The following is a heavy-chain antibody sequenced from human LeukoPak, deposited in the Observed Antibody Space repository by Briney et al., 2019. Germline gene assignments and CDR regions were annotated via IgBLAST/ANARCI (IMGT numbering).Heavy chain of an antibody. V-gene: IGHV3-30-3*01. J-gene: IGHJ5*02. CDR3: ARVAQSDKNNLAYFAP. Sequence: PGRSLRLSRAASGFTFSSFAMHWVRQAPGKGLEWVAVISYDGNTKYYADSVKGRFTISRDNAKNTLNLQMNSLRAEDTAVYYCARVAQSDKNNLAYFAPWGQGTLVTVSS. D-gene: IGHD1-1*01. CDR1: GFTFSSFA. CDR2: ISYDGNTK.